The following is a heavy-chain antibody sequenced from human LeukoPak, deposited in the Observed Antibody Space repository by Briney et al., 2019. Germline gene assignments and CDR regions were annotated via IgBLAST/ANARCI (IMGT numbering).Heavy chain of an antibody. CDR2: INPNSGGT. Sequence: ASVKVSCQASGYTFTGYYMHWVRQAPGQGLEGVGWINPNSGGTNYAQKFQGRVTMTRDTSISTAYLELSRLRSDDTAVYYCARDYDISGYYFLYYWGQGTLVTVSS. CDR3: ARDYDISGYYFLYY. CDR1: GYTFTGYY. D-gene: IGHD3-22*01. J-gene: IGHJ4*02. V-gene: IGHV1-2*02.